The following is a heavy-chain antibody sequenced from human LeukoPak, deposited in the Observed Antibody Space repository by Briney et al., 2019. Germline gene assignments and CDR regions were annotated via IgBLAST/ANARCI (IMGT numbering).Heavy chain of an antibody. CDR2: ISDDGGTT. CDR3: ARERIATPSMDP. V-gene: IGHV3-64*01. Sequence: PGGSLRLSCAASGFTFSTYAMHWVRQAPGKGLEYASGISDDGGTTYYANSVKGRFTISRDNSKNTLFLQMGSLRIEDMAVYYCARERIATPSMDPWGQGILVTVSS. CDR1: GFTFSTYA. J-gene: IGHJ5*02. D-gene: IGHD6-6*01.